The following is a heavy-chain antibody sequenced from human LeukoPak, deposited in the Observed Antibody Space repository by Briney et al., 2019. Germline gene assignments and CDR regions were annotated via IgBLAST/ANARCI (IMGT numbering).Heavy chain of an antibody. D-gene: IGHD2/OR15-2a*01. J-gene: IGHJ1*01. V-gene: IGHV3-33*01. CDR3: ARDSGTWFYLQD. CDR1: GFSFGSYG. Sequence: PGRSLGLSCAASGFSFGSYGMHWVRQAPGKGLEWVAFIRYGGSHQFYADSVRGRFTISGDNPKNTLYLQMNSLRGEDTAVYFCARDSGTWFYLQDWGQGTLVTVSS. CDR2: IRYGGSHQ.